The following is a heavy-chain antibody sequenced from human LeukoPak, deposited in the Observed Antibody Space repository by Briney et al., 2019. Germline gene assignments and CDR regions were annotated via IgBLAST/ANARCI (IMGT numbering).Heavy chain of an antibody. Sequence: HPGGSLRLSCAASGFTFSSYWMSWVRQAPGKGLEWVANIKKDGSEKYYVDSVKGRFTISRDNARNSLYLQMSSLSADDTAVYYCARGGYQTTTCYQFDYWGQGTLVTVSS. J-gene: IGHJ4*02. CDR3: ARGGYQTTTCYQFDY. CDR1: GFTFSSYW. V-gene: IGHV3-7*01. D-gene: IGHD2-2*01. CDR2: IKKDGSEK.